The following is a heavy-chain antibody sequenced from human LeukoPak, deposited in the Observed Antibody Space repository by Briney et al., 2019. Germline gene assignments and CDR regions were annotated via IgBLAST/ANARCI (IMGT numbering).Heavy chain of an antibody. J-gene: IGHJ4*02. CDR1: GGSISSYY. D-gene: IGHD6-13*01. CDR3: ARAYSSSWYYFEY. CDR2: IYYSGST. V-gene: IGHV4-59*01. Sequence: PETLSLTCTVSGGSISSYYWSWILQPPGKGLEWIGYIYYSGSTNYNPSLKSRVTISVDTSKNQFSLKLSSVTAADTAVYYCARAYSSSWYYFEYRGQGTLVTVSS.